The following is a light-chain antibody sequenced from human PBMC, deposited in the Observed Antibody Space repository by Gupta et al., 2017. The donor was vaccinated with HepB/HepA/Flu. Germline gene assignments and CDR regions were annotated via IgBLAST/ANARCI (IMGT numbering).Light chain of an antibody. CDR2: GAS. CDR1: QRVSSSY. J-gene: IGKJ1*01. CDR3: QQYGSSPKT. Sequence: EIVLTQSPGTLSLSPGERATLSCRASQRVSSSYLAWYQQKPGQAPRLLIYGASSRATGIPDRFSGSGSGTDFTLTISRLEPEDFAVYYCQQYGSSPKTLGPGTKVEIK. V-gene: IGKV3-20*01.